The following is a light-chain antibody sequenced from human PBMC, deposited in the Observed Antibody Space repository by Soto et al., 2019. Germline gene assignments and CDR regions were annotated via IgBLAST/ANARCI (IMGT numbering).Light chain of an antibody. Sequence: EIVLTQSPGTLSLSPGERATLSCRASQSVSSSYLAWYQQKPGQAPRLLIYGASSRATGIPDRFSGSGSGTDFTLTISRLEPEDFAVYYCQQYHISPYTFGPGTKVDIK. J-gene: IGKJ3*01. CDR3: QQYHISPYT. CDR1: QSVSSSY. V-gene: IGKV3-20*01. CDR2: GAS.